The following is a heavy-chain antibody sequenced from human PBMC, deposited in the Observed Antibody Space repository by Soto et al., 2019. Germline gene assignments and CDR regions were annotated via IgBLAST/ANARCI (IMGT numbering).Heavy chain of an antibody. D-gene: IGHD1-26*01. J-gene: IGHJ4*02. CDR2: IYYSGST. CDR1: GASISSDYIY. V-gene: IGHV4-31*11. CDR3: ARGSGWAEFDN. Sequence: QVQLQESGPGLVKPSQTLSLTCAVSGASISSDYIYWSWIRQSGGEGLQHIGYIYYSGSTHYNPSLKRRVTMSIDTSKNQFSLNLNSVTAADTAVYYCARGSGWAEFDNWGQGTLVTVAS.